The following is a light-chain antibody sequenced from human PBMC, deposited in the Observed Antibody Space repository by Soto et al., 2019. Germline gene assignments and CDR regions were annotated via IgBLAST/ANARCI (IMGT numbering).Light chain of an antibody. CDR3: QQHISSPHT. V-gene: IGKV1-9*01. CDR1: QGISNN. Sequence: DIQLTQSPSFLSESVGDRVTITCRASQGISNNLVWYHQKPGEAPKVLIYAASTLQSVVPSSFSGSGSGTEFTLTISSLQPEDFAPFYCQQHISSPHTFGGGTKVEIK. J-gene: IGKJ4*01. CDR2: AAS.